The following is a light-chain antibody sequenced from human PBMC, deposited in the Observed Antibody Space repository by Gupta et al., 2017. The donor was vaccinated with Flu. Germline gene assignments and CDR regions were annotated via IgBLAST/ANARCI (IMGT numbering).Light chain of an antibody. Sequence: PATLSLSPGERVSLCCRASQSVTSYLVWYQQKPGRAPRLLIYDTSNRATGIPARFSGSGSGTDFTLTISSLEPEDFAVYYCQQRSNWPITFGQGTRLEIK. J-gene: IGKJ5*01. V-gene: IGKV3-11*01. CDR3: QQRSNWPIT. CDR2: DTS. CDR1: QSVTSY.